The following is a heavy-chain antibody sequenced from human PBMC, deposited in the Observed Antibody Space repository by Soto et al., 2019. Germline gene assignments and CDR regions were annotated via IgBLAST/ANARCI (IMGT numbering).Heavy chain of an antibody. CDR2: INSDGSST. J-gene: IGHJ3*02. V-gene: IGHV3-74*01. CDR1: GFTFSSYW. CDR3: AREPVLRHYDWLFQGTAFDI. D-gene: IGHD3-9*01. Sequence: GWSLRLSCATAGFTFSSYWMHWVRQATGKGLVWVSRINSDGSSTSYADSVKGRFTISRDNAKNTLYLQMNSLRAEDTAVYYCAREPVLRHYDWLFQGTAFDIWGQGTMLTVS.